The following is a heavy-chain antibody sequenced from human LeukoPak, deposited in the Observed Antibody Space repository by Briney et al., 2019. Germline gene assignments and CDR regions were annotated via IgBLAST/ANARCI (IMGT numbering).Heavy chain of an antibody. J-gene: IGHJ4*02. CDR1: GGSIASSSYY. Sequence: PSETLSLTCSVSGGSIASSSYYWGWIRQPPGKGLEWIGSVFRTGTTYYSASLKSRVSISVDTSKNDFALKLASVTAADTAVYYCARHQLIDWSPAVDYWGRGTLVTVSS. CDR2: VFRTGTT. V-gene: IGHV4-39*01. D-gene: IGHD3-9*01. CDR3: ARHQLIDWSPAVDY.